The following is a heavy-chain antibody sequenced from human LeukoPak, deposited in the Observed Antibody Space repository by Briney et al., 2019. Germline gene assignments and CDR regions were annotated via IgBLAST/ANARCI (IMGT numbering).Heavy chain of an antibody. CDR2: IYTSGST. Sequence: SQTLSLTCTVSGGSISSGSYYWSWIRQPAGKGLEWIGRIYTSGSTNYNPSLKSRVTISVDTSKNQFSLKLSSVTAADTAVYYSARWEEGIFGNNWFDPWGQGTLVTVSS. CDR3: ARWEEGIFGNNWFDP. CDR1: GGSISSGSYY. J-gene: IGHJ5*02. D-gene: IGHD3-3*01. V-gene: IGHV4-61*02.